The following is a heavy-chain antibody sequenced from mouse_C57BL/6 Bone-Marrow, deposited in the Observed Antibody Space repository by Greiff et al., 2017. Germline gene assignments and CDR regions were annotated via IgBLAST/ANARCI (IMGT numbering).Heavy chain of an antibody. Sequence: DVQLVESGGGLVKPGGSLKLSCAASGFTFSDYGMHWVRQAPEKGLEWVAYISSGSSTIYYADTVKGPFTISRDNAQNTLFLQRTSLRSEDTAMYYCARPYCDYWGQGTTLTGSS. V-gene: IGHV5-17*01. J-gene: IGHJ2*01. CDR1: GFTFSDYG. CDR3: ARPYCDY. CDR2: ISSGSSTI.